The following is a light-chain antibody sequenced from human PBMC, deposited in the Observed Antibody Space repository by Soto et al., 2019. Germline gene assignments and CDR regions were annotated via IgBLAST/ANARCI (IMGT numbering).Light chain of an antibody. J-gene: IGKJ4*01. Sequence: DIQMTQSPSSVSASIGDTVTITCRASQDINVYLNWYQQKPGEVPKLLIYSASTLQTGVPSRFSGSGSGTDFTLTISSLQPEDSASYYCQQSYSSWATFGGGTKVDIK. V-gene: IGKV1-39*01. CDR3: QQSYSSWAT. CDR1: QDINVY. CDR2: SAS.